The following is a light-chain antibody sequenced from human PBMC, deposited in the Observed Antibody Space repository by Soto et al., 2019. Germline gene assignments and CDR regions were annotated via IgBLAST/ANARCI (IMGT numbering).Light chain of an antibody. CDR1: SSDVGGYNY. CDR2: EVT. V-gene: IGLV2-14*01. CDR3: SSFTSSSTYV. J-gene: IGLJ1*01. Sequence: QSALTQPASVSGSPGQSITISCTGTSSDVGGYNYVSWYQQHPGKAPKLMISEVTIRPSGVSNRFSGSKSGNTASLTISGLQAEDEADYYCSSFTSSSTYVFGTGTKLTVL.